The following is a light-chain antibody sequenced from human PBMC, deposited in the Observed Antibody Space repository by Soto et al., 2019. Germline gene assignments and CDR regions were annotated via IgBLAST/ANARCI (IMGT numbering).Light chain of an antibody. J-gene: IGKJ1*01. CDR1: QSVSSY. V-gene: IGKV3-11*01. CDR2: DAS. CDR3: QQRSNWHQT. Sequence: EIVLTQSPATLSLSPGERATLSCRASQSVSSYLAWYQQKPGKAPRLLIYDASSRATGIPARFSGSGSGTDFTLTISSLEPEDFAVDYCQQRSNWHQTVGQGTKVEL.